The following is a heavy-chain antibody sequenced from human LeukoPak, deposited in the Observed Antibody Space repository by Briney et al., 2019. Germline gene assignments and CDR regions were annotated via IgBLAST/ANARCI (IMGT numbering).Heavy chain of an antibody. Sequence: GGSLRLSCVTSGFTFSSYEMNWVRQAPGKGLEWVSYISSSGSPIYYADSVKGRFTISRDNAKNSLLLQMNSLRAEDTAVYYCARDSPYTSGWYDGDFDYWGQGTLVTVSS. D-gene: IGHD6-19*01. CDR3: ARDSPYTSGWYDGDFDY. CDR1: GFTFSSYE. V-gene: IGHV3-48*03. J-gene: IGHJ4*02. CDR2: ISSSGSPI.